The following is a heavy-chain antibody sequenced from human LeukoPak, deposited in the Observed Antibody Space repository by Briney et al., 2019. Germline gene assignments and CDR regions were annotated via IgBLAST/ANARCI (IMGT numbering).Heavy chain of an antibody. CDR2: ISYDGRNK. D-gene: IGHD3-22*01. CDR1: GFTFSSYG. J-gene: IGHJ3*02. V-gene: IGHV3-30*18. Sequence: PGGSLRLPCAASGFTFSSYGMYWVRQAPGKGLEWVAVISYDGRNKYYADSVKGRFTISRDNSKNTLYLQMNSLRAEDTAVYYCAKDRATPYDSSGYHTDAFDIWGQGTMVTVSS. CDR3: AKDRATPYDSSGYHTDAFDI.